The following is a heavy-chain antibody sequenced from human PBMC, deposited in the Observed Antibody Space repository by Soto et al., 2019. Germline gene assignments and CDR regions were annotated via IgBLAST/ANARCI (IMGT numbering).Heavy chain of an antibody. D-gene: IGHD3-22*01. CDR2: FDPEDGET. Sequence: GASVKVSCKVSGYTLTELSMHWVRQAPGKGLEWMGGFDPEDGETIYAQKFQGRVTMTEDTSTDTAYMKLSSLRSEDTAVYYCATSSLFYYDSSGPMYWGQGTTVTVSS. J-gene: IGHJ6*02. V-gene: IGHV1-24*01. CDR3: ATSSLFYYDSSGPMY. CDR1: GYTLTELS.